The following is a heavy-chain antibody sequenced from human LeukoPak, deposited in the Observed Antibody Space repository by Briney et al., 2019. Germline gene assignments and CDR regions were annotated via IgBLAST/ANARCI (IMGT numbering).Heavy chain of an antibody. CDR3: AREYTMVRGVIITGWFDP. Sequence: NPSETLSLTCAVYGGSFSGYYWSWIRQPPGKGLEWIGEINHSGSTNYNPSLKSRVTISVDTSKNQFSLKLSSVTAADTAEYYCAREYTMVRGVIITGWFDPWGQGTLVTVSS. CDR2: INHSGST. J-gene: IGHJ5*02. V-gene: IGHV4-34*01. D-gene: IGHD3-10*01. CDR1: GGSFSGYY.